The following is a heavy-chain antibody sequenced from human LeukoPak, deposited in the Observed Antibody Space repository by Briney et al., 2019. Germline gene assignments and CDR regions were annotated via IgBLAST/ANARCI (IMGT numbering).Heavy chain of an antibody. CDR1: GGSISSYY. D-gene: IGHD3-10*01. CDR2: IYYSGST. J-gene: IGHJ5*02. Sequence: SETLSLTCTVSGGSISSYYWSWIRQPPAKGLEWIGYIYYSGSTNYNPSLKSRVTISVDTSKNQFSLKLSSVTAADTAVYYCARLTMVRGLPFWFDPWGQGTLVTVSS. CDR3: ARLTMVRGLPFWFDP. V-gene: IGHV4-59*08.